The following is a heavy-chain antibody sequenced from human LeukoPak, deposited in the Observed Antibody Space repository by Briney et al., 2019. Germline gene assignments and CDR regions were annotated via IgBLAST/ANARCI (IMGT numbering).Heavy chain of an antibody. CDR1: GFTFSSYW. Sequence: GGSLRLSCAASGFTFSSYWMHWVRQVPGKGLVWVSRINGDGSSTNYADAVKGRFTISRDNTKNTLYLQMNSLRAEDTAVYYCARGSLAAASAAFDIWGQGTMVTVSS. J-gene: IGHJ3*02. CDR2: INGDGSST. D-gene: IGHD6-13*01. CDR3: ARGSLAAASAAFDI. V-gene: IGHV3-74*01.